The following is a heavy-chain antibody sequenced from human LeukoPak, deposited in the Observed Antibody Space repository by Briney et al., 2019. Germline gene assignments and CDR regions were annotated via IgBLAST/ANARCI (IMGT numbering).Heavy chain of an antibody. CDR3: AKENYDSGSYAH. CDR1: GFTFSSYS. CDR2: ITGSGGSA. Sequence: GGSLRLSCAASGFTFSSYSMPWVRQAPGKGLEWVSTITGSGGSAYYPDSVEGRFTVSRDNSKNRLYLQMNSLRAEDTAVYYCAKENYDSGSYAHWGQGTLVSVSS. J-gene: IGHJ4*02. D-gene: IGHD3-10*01. V-gene: IGHV3-23*01.